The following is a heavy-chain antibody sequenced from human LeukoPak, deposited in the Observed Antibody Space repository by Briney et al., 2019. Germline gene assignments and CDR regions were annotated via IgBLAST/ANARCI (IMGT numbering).Heavy chain of an antibody. D-gene: IGHD2-2*03. CDR3: ASAEGLDSPMDV. Sequence: PSETLSLTCTISGGSISSYYWGWIRQPPGKGLEWIGSIYYSGSTYYNPSLKSRVTISVDTSKNQFSLKLSSVTAADTAVYYCASAEGLDSPMDVWGQGTTVTVSS. CDR2: IYYSGST. CDR1: GGSISSYY. J-gene: IGHJ6*02. V-gene: IGHV4-39*07.